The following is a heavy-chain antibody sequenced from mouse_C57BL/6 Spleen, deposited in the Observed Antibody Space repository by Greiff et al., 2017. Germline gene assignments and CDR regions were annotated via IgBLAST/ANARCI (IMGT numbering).Heavy chain of an antibody. CDR3: ARHSRLDN. CDR1: GYAFSSSW. Sequence: QVQLQQSGPELVKPGASVKISCKASGYAFSSSWMNWVKQRPGKGLEWIGRIYPGDGDTNYNGKFKGKATLTADKSSSTAYMQLSSLTSEDSAVYFCARHSRLDNWGQGTTLTVSS. V-gene: IGHV1-82*01. CDR2: IYPGDGDT. J-gene: IGHJ2*01. D-gene: IGHD2-12*01.